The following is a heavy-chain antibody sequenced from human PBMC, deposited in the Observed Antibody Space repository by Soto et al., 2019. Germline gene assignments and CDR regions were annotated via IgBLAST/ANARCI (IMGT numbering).Heavy chain of an antibody. Sequence: GGSLRLSCAASGFNFGVFGMRWVRQAPGKGLEWLSVLSYEGSEEYYADSVRGRFTISRDNSKNTLFLQMDSLRVDDTGVYYCALTRRSSLLEVAGPGFEYWGQGTLVTVSS. D-gene: IGHD6-19*01. CDR1: GFNFGVFG. CDR3: ALTRRSSLLEVAGPGFEY. J-gene: IGHJ4*02. CDR2: LSYEGSEE. V-gene: IGHV3-30*03.